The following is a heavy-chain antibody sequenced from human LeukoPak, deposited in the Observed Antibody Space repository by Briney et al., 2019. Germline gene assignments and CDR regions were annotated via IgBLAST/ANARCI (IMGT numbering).Heavy chain of an antibody. CDR2: MCFSGNT. V-gene: IGHV4-39*01. D-gene: IGHD1-1*01. Sequence: SETLSLTCTVSVGSITTTNYYWAWIRQPPGKGLEWIGSMCFSGNTYYNPSLKSRVTVSAETSKNQFSLRLSSVTVADTAVYFCARRRGYSDQLDYWGQGTLVTVSS. CDR3: ARRRGYSDQLDY. J-gene: IGHJ4*02. CDR1: VGSITTTNYY.